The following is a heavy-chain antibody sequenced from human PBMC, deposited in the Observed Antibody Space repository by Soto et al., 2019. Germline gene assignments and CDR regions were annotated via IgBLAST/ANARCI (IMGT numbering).Heavy chain of an antibody. J-gene: IGHJ3*02. Sequence: QVQLQESGPGLVKPSQTLSLTCTVSGGSISSGGYYWSWIRQHPGKGLEWLGYIYYSGSTYYNPSIKSRVTISVDTSKNQFSLKMSSVTAADTVVYYCARGGYYDSSGRDFDIWGQGTMVTVSS. CDR3: ARGGYYDSSGRDFDI. V-gene: IGHV4-31*03. CDR2: IYYSGST. D-gene: IGHD3-22*01. CDR1: GGSISSGGYY.